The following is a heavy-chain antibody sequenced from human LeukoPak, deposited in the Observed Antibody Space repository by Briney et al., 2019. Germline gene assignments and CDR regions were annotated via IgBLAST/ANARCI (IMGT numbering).Heavy chain of an antibody. CDR3: AKQLGYCSDGSCYFPY. V-gene: IGHV3-23*01. Sequence: GGSLRFSCAASGFTFSSSAMSWVRQAPGKGLEWVSAISNNGGYTYYADSVQGRFTISRDNSKSTLCLQMNSLRAEDTAVYYCAKQLGYCSDGSCYFPYWGQGTLVTVSS. D-gene: IGHD2-15*01. J-gene: IGHJ4*02. CDR2: ISNNGGYT. CDR1: GFTFSSSA.